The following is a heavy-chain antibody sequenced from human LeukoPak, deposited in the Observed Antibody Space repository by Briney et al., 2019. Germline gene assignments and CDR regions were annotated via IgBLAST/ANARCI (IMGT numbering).Heavy chain of an antibody. J-gene: IGHJ4*02. V-gene: IGHV3-15*01. CDR2: IKTKTDGGTI. Sequence: GGSLRLSCAASGFTFTNAWMSWVRQAPGRGLEWVGRIKTKTDGGTIDYAAPVKGRFTISRDDSKSTLYLQMNSLKTDDTAVYYCTTDWWRGYWGQGTLVTVSS. CDR3: TTDWWRGY. CDR1: GFTFTNAW. D-gene: IGHD2-15*01.